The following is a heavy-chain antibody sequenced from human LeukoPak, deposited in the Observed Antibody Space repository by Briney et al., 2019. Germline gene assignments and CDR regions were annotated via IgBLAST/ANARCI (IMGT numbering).Heavy chain of an antibody. J-gene: IGHJ4*02. CDR3: AKEAGYSGYDYPDY. V-gene: IGHV3-23*01. D-gene: IGHD5-12*01. CDR2: ISGSGGST. CDR1: GFIFSSYA. Sequence: GGSLILSCAASGFIFSSYAMSWVRQAPGKGLEWVSTISGSGGSTYYADSVKGRFTISRDNSKNTLYLQMNSLRAEHTAVYYCAKEAGYSGYDYPDYWGQGTLVTVSS.